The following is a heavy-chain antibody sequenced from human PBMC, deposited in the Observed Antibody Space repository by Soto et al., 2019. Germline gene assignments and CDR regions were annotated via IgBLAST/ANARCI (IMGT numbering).Heavy chain of an antibody. J-gene: IGHJ5*02. V-gene: IGHV4-59*01. CDR3: ARDLTISSTDGPLDP. CDR2: IHYTGST. CDR1: GGSMSRYY. Sequence: KSSETLSLTCTVSGGSMSRYYWTWIRQPPGKGLEWIGNIHYTGSTNYNPSLKSRVTILLGTSTSQFSLKVSSVTAADTAVYYCARDLTISSTDGPLDPWGHGTLVTAPQ. D-gene: IGHD1-1*01.